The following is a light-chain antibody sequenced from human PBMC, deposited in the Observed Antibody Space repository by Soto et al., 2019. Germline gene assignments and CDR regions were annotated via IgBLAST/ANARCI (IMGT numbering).Light chain of an antibody. CDR3: QQYDNLPSIT. J-gene: IGKJ5*01. CDR2: EAS. V-gene: IGKV1-33*01. Sequence: DIQMTQSPSSLSAAVGDRVTITCQASQDISNYLNWYQQKPGKAPKLLIYEASNLETGVPSRFSGSGSGTDFPFTISSLQPEDIATYYCQQYDNLPSITCGQGTRLDFK. CDR1: QDISNY.